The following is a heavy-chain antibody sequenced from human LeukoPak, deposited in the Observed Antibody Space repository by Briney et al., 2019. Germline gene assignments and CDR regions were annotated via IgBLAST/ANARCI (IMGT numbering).Heavy chain of an antibody. CDR3: ARFQDYYDSSGRDY. D-gene: IGHD3-22*01. Sequence: SETLSLTCTVSGGSISSYYWTWIRQPPGKGLEWIGYIYYSGSTNYNPSLKSRVTISVDTSKNQFSLKLSSVTAADTAVYYCARFQDYYDSSGRDYWGQGTLVTVSS. CDR2: IYYSGST. V-gene: IGHV4-59*08. CDR1: GGSISSYY. J-gene: IGHJ4*02.